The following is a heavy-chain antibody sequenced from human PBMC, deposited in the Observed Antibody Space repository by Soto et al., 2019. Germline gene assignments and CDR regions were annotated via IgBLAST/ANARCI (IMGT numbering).Heavy chain of an antibody. CDR3: AHQGNYDILTGFRYYFDY. D-gene: IGHD3-9*01. CDR2: IYWDDDK. J-gene: IGHJ4*02. V-gene: IGHV2-5*02. Sequence: ESGPTLVNPTQTLTLTCTFSGFSLSTSGVGVGWTRQPLGKALEWLALIYWDDDKRYSPSLKSRLTITKDTSKNQVVLTMTNMDSVDTATYYCAHQGNYDILTGFRYYFDYWGQGTLVTVSS. CDR1: GFSLSTSGVG.